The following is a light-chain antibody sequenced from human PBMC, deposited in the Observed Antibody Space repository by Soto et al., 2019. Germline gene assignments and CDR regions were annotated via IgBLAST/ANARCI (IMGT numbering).Light chain of an antibody. J-gene: IGLJ3*02. Sequence: QAVVTQPPSASGTPGQRVTISCSGSSSNIGSNYVYWYQQLPGTAPKLLIYRNNQRPSGVPDRFSGSKSGTSASLAISGLRSEDEADDYCAAWDDSLSGPWVFGGGTKLTVL. CDR2: RNN. V-gene: IGLV1-47*01. CDR1: SSNIGSNY. CDR3: AAWDDSLSGPWV.